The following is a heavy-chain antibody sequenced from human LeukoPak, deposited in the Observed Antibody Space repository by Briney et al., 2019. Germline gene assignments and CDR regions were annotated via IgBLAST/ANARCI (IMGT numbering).Heavy chain of an antibody. CDR3: ATIGWLYYYFDY. CDR1: GYTFTSYY. D-gene: IGHD3-22*01. J-gene: IGHJ4*02. Sequence: ASVKVSCKASGYTFTSYYMHWVRQAPGKGLEWMGGFDPEDGETIYAQKFQGRVTMTEDTSTDTAYMELSSLRSEDTAVYYCATIGWLYYYFDYWGQGTLVTVSS. V-gene: IGHV1-24*01. CDR2: FDPEDGET.